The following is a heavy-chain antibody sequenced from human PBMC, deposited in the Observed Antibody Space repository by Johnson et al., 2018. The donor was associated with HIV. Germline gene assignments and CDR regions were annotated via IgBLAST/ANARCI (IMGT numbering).Heavy chain of an antibody. Sequence: QVQLVESGGGVVQPERSLRLSCAASEFSFSTYAMRWVRQAPGKGLEGVAVISDDGSNTDYADAVKGRFTISRDNSKNTLYLQMNSLRAEDTAVYYCVRACRDGYTCDVYDIWG. D-gene: IGHD5-24*01. CDR2: ISDDGSNT. J-gene: IGHJ3*02. V-gene: IGHV3-30-3*01. CDR3: VRACRDGYTCDVYDI. CDR1: EFSFSTYA.